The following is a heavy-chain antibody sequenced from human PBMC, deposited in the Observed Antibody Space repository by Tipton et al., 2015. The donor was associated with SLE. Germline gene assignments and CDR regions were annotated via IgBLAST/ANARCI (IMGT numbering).Heavy chain of an antibody. CDR2: LTGSGDNK. Sequence: SLRLSCTTSGFTLSSHGMSWVRQAPGKGLEWVSSLTGSGDNKYYSASAKGRFIISRDNSKKTVYLQMNSLRVEDTATYYCVKVAYDYIWGTSVSDYFDYWGQGTLVTVSS. J-gene: IGHJ4*02. CDR1: GFTLSSHG. CDR3: VKVAYDYIWGTSVSDYFDY. D-gene: IGHD3-16*01. V-gene: IGHV3-23*01.